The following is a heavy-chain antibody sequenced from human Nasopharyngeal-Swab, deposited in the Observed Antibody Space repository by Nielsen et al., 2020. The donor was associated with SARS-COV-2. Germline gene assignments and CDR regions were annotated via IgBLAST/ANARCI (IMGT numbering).Heavy chain of an antibody. D-gene: IGHD3-16*02. CDR3: ARDRITFGGVIVKGDAFDI. Sequence: WIRQCPGKGLEWVSGISWNSGSIGYADSVKGRFTISRDNSKNTLYLQMNSLRAEDTAVYYCARDRITFGGVIVKGDAFDIWGQGTMVTVSS. V-gene: IGHV3-9*01. J-gene: IGHJ3*02. CDR2: ISWNSGSI.